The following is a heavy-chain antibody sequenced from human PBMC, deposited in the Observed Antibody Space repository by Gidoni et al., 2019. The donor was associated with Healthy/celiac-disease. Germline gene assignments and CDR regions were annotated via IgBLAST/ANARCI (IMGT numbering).Heavy chain of an antibody. V-gene: IGHV4-34*01. CDR2: INHSGST. Sequence: QVQLQQWGAGLLKPSETLSLTCAVSGGSFSGYYWSWIRQPPGKGLEWIGEINHSGSTNYNPSLKSRVTISVDTSKNQFSLKLSSVTAADTAVYYYARAKHCSGGSCSVDYWGQGTLVTVSS. CDR1: GGSFSGYY. J-gene: IGHJ4*02. D-gene: IGHD2-15*01. CDR3: ARAKHCSGGSCSVDY.